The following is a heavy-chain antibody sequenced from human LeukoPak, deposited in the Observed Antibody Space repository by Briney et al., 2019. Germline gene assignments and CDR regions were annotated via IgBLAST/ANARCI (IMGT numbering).Heavy chain of an antibody. D-gene: IGHD3-22*01. CDR3: ARDDSSGYYPHNPKYYFDY. Sequence: ASVKVSCKASGYTFTSYYMHWVRQAPGQGLEWMGIINPSGGSTSYAQKFQGRVTMTRDMSTSTVYMELSSLRSEDTAVYYCARDDSSGYYPHNPKYYFDYWGQGTLVTVSS. CDR1: GYTFTSYY. V-gene: IGHV1-46*01. CDR2: INPSGGST. J-gene: IGHJ4*02.